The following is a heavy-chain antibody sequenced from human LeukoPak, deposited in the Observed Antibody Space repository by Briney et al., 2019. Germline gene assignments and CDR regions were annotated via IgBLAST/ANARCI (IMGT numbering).Heavy chain of an antibody. J-gene: IGHJ4*02. CDR2: ISYDGSNK. CDR1: GFIFSDHY. V-gene: IGHV3-30-3*01. CDR3: ARDRYKTYYYDSSGLYYFDY. D-gene: IGHD3-22*01. Sequence: PGGSLRLSCAASGFIFSDHYMDWVRQAPGKGLEWVAVISYDGSNKYYADSVKGRFTISRDNSKNTLYLQMNSLRAEDAAVYYCARDRYKTYYYDSSGLYYFDYWGQGTLVTVSS.